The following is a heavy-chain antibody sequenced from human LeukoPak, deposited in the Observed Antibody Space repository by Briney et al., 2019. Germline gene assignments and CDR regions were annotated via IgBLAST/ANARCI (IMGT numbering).Heavy chain of an antibody. CDR1: GGSISTSNYY. V-gene: IGHV4-39*07. CDR3: ASPRGDFWSGYYLAY. J-gene: IGHJ4*02. CDR2: IFYSGST. Sequence: PSETLSLTCTVSGGSISTSNYYWGWIRQPPGKGLEWIGNIFYSGSTYYSPSLKSRVTISVDTSKNQFSLKLSSVTAADTAVYYCASPRGDFWSGYYLAYWGQGTLVTVSS. D-gene: IGHD3-3*01.